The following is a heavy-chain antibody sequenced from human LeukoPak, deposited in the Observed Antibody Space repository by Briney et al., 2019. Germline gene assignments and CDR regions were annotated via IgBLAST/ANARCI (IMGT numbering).Heavy chain of an antibody. CDR2: IIPILGIA. CDR1: GGTFSSYA. J-gene: IGHJ3*02. V-gene: IGHV1-69*04. CDR3: ARTDSPFSGWYNHAFDI. D-gene: IGHD6-19*01. Sequence: ASVKVSCKASGGTFSSYAISWVRQAPGQGLEWMGRIIPILGIANYAQKFQGRVTITADKSTSTAYMEPSSLRSEDTAVYYCARTDSPFSGWYNHAFDIWGQGTMVTVSS.